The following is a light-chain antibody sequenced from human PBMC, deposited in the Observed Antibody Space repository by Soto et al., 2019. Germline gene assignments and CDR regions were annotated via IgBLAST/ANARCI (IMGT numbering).Light chain of an antibody. CDR1: PGHSNYA. Sequence: QSVLTQSPSASASLGASVKLTCTLSPGHSNYAIAWHQQQPQKGPRFLMRVNSDGSHTKGDGVPDRFSGSSSGAERYLSISRLQSEDEADYYCQTWATGIRVFGGGTKLTVL. CDR2: VNSDGSH. CDR3: QTWATGIRV. J-gene: IGLJ3*02. V-gene: IGLV4-69*01.